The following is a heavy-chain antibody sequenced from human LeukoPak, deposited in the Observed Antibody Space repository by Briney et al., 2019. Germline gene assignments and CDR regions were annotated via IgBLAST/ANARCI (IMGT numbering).Heavy chain of an antibody. CDR3: ARGGIIGTTNNWFDP. J-gene: IGHJ5*02. Sequence: PSETLSLTCAVYGGSFRGFYWSWLRQPPGQGLEWIGEINHSGSTYYNPSLKSRITMSVDTSENQFSLRLSSVTAADTAIYYCARGGIIGTTNNWFDPWGQATLVTVSS. V-gene: IGHV4-34*01. CDR2: INHSGST. D-gene: IGHD1-20*01. CDR1: GGSFRGFY.